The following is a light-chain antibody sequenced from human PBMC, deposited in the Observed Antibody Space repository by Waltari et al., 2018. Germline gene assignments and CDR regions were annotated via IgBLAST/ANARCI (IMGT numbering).Light chain of an antibody. J-gene: IGKJ1*01. CDR3: QNYDRVPWT. Sequence: AIQLTQSPSSLSASVGHRITITCRASQDIASALAWYVQKPGKAPPLLIYDASTLESGVPSRFSGSGSGTDFTLSISGLQPEDFATYYCQNYDRVPWTFGPGTKVDVK. CDR1: QDIASA. V-gene: IGKV1-13*02. CDR2: DAS.